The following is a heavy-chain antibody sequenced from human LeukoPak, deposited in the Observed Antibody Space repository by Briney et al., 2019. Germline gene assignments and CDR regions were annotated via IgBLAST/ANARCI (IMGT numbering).Heavy chain of an antibody. CDR1: GGTFSSYA. CDR3: AREGSVGATWYYYYGMDV. CDR2: IIPIFGTA. D-gene: IGHD1-26*01. V-gene: IGHV1-69*13. J-gene: IGHJ6*02. Sequence: SVKVSCKASGGTFSSYAISWVRQAPGQGLEWMGGIIPIFGTANYAQKFQGRVTITADESTSTAYMELSSLRSEDTAVYYCAREGSVGATWYYYYGMDVWGQGATVTVSS.